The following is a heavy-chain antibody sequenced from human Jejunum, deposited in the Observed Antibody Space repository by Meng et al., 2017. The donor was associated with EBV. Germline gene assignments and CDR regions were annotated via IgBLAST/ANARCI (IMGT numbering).Heavy chain of an antibody. CDR2: ITVYNGNT. J-gene: IGHJ4*01. V-gene: IGHV1-18*01. CDR3: ARDSSGYNANDKVSDY. CDR1: GYTFTRYG. D-gene: IGHD5-12*01. Sequence: QVPLVQVEIGGKKPGALLKVSCKTSGYTFTRYGISWVRQAPGHGPEWIGWITVYNGNTNYAPRLQGRVTMTTDLSTSTAYMELRSLRSDDTAVYYCARDSSGYNANDKVSDYWGQGTLVTVSS.